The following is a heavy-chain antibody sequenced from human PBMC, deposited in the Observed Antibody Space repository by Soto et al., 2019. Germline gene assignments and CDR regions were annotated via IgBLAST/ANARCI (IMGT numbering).Heavy chain of an antibody. CDR2: IYNGGST. V-gene: IGHV4-59*01. CDR1: GGSITSYY. CDR3: ARDDSERPATY. D-gene: IGHD3-10*01. J-gene: IGHJ4*02. Sequence: QVQLQESGPGLVKPSETLSLTCIVSGGSITSYYWTWTRQPPGKGLEWIGCIYNGGSTNYNPSLKGRVTISVDTSKNQFSLKLSSVTAADTAVYYCARDDSERPATYWGQGTLVTVSS.